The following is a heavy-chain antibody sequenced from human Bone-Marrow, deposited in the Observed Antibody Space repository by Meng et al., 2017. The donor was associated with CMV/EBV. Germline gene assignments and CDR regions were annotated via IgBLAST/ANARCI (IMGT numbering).Heavy chain of an antibody. CDR1: GYTFTGYY. V-gene: IGHV1-2*02. Sequence: SVKVSCKASGYTFTGYYMHWVRQAPGQGLEWMGWINPNSGGTNYAQKFQGRVTMTRDTSISTAYMELSRLRSDDTAVYYCASLPEVCGVGSCYDYYYYGMDVWGQGTTVTRLL. J-gene: IGHJ6*02. D-gene: IGHD2-2*01. CDR2: INPNSGGT. CDR3: ASLPEVCGVGSCYDYYYYGMDV.